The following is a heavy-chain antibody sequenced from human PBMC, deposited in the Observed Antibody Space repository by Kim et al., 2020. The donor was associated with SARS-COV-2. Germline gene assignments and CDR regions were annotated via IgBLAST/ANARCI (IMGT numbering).Heavy chain of an antibody. CDR1: GGSFSGYY. J-gene: IGHJ6*02. CDR3: ARVGAGGHYYYYYGMDV. D-gene: IGHD3-16*01. Sequence: SETLSLTCAVYGGSFSGYYWSWIRQPPGKGLEWIGEINHSGSTNYNPSLKSRVTISVDTSKNQFSLKLSSVTAADTAVYYCARVGAGGHYYYYYGMDVWGQGTTVTGSS. V-gene: IGHV4-34*01. CDR2: INHSGST.